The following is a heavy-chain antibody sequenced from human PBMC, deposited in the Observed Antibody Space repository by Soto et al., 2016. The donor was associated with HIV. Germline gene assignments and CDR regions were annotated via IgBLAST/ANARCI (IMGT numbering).Heavy chain of an antibody. CDR1: GGTFSNYA. Sequence: QVQLVQSGAEVKKPGSSVKVSCKASGGTFSNYAISWVRQAPGQGLEWMGGIIPIFDTANYAQKFQGRVTITADESTSTAYMELSSLRSEDTAVYYCARGVNCGGGSCYPRWFDPGAREPWSPSPQ. CDR3: ARGVNCGGGSCYPRWFDP. CDR2: IIPIFDTA. J-gene: IGHJ5*02. D-gene: IGHD2-15*01. V-gene: IGHV1-69*13.